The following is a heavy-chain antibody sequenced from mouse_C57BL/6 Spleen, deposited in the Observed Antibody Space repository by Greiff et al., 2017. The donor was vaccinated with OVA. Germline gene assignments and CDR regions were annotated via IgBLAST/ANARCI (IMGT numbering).Heavy chain of an antibody. V-gene: IGHV3-6*01. CDR3: ARARGNFYAMDY. CDR1: GYSITSGYY. J-gene: IGHJ4*01. CDR2: ISYDGSN. Sequence: DVKLQESGPGLVKPSQSLSLTCSVTGYSITSGYYWNWIRQFPGNKLEWMGYISYDGSNNYNPSLKNRISITRDTSKNQFFLKLNSVTTEDTATYYCARARGNFYAMDYWGQGTSVTVSS. D-gene: IGHD2-1*01.